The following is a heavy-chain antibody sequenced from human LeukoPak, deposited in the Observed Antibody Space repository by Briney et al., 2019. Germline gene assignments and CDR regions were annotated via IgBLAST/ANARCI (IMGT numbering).Heavy chain of an antibody. D-gene: IGHD5-18*01. V-gene: IGHV3-23*01. CDR2: ISGSGGST. CDR3: AKGRRYSYGFAFYYYGMDV. Sequence: GGSLRLSCEASGFTFSNYAMSWVRQAPGKGLEWVSAISGSGGSTYYADSVKGRFTISRDNSKNTLYLQMNSLRAEDTAVYYCAKGRRYSYGFAFYYYGMDVWGQGTTVTVSS. J-gene: IGHJ6*02. CDR1: GFTFSNYA.